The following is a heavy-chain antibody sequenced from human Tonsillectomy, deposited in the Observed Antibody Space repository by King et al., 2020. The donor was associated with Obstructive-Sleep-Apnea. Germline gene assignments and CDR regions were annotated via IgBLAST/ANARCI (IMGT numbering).Heavy chain of an antibody. CDR3: ARGIATTESSKRSSIDY. D-gene: IGHD6-13*01. V-gene: IGHV3-48*04. Sequence: VQLVESGGGLVQPGGSLRLSCVASGFTFSSYSMNWVRQAPGKGLEWLSYISSSDSTIYYADSVKGRFAISRDDAKNSLFLQMDSLRADDTAVYYCARGIATTESSKRSSIDYWGQGTLVTVSS. CDR2: ISSSDSTI. CDR1: GFTFSSYS. J-gene: IGHJ4*02.